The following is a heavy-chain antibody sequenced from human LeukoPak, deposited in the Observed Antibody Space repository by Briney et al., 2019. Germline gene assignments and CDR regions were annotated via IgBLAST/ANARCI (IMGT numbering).Heavy chain of an antibody. CDR1: GGSFSGYY. CDR3: ASGPTTVTTSFDY. D-gene: IGHD4-17*01. J-gene: IGHJ4*02. Sequence: SETLSLTCAVYGGSFSGYYWSWIRQPPGKGLEWIGEINHSGSTNYNPSLKSRVTISVDTSKNQFSLKLSSVTAADTAVYYCASGPTTVTTSFDYWGQGTLVTVSS. V-gene: IGHV4-34*01. CDR2: INHSGST.